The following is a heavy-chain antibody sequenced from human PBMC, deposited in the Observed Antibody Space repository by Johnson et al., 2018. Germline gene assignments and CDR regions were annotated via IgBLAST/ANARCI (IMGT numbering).Heavy chain of an antibody. Sequence: QVQLVQSGGGLVQPGGSLRLSCAASGFTFSKSWMTWIRQAPGKGLDWVSYISYSGSAIFYADSVKGRFTILRANAKNALYLQMNSLRAEDTAVYYCARLRQQQGDGAVDVWGQGTMVTVSS. CDR3: ARLRQQQGDGAVDV. V-gene: IGHV3-11*04. J-gene: IGHJ3*01. CDR1: GFTFSKSW. D-gene: IGHD3-16*01. CDR2: ISYSGSAI.